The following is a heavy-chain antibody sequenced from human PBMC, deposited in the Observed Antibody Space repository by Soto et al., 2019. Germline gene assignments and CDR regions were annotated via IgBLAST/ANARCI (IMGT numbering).Heavy chain of an antibody. CDR1: GSTFSSYA. D-gene: IGHD4-17*01. CDR2: ISYDGSNK. V-gene: IGHV3-30-3*01. J-gene: IGHJ3*02. Sequence: GGSLRLSCAASGSTFSSYAMHWVRQAPGKGLEWVAVISYDGSNKYYADSVKGRFTISRDNSKNTLYLQMNSLRAEDTAVYYCARERLRGSAFDIWGQGTVVTVSS. CDR3: ARERLRGSAFDI.